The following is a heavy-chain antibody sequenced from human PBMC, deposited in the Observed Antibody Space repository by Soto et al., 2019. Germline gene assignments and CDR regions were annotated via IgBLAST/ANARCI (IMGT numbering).Heavy chain of an antibody. J-gene: IGHJ4*02. CDR3: ARDLRRSGSSDY. Sequence: PGGSLRLSCAASGFTFSAYSMNWVRQAPGEGLEWVSVITSSSTYIYYADSVKGRFTISRDNAENSLYLQMDSLRAEDSAVYYCARDLRRSGSSDYWGQGTQVTVSS. D-gene: IGHD3-10*01. V-gene: IGHV3-21*01. CDR1: GFTFSAYS. CDR2: ITSSSTYI.